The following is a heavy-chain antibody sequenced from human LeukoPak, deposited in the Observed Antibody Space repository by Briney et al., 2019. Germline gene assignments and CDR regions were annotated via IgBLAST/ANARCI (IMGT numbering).Heavy chain of an antibody. CDR3: ATKSSGYFMY. J-gene: IGHJ4*02. CDR1: GYTFTDYY. D-gene: IGHD3-3*01. CDR2: ISPNGGGT. V-gene: IGHV1-2*02. Sequence: ASVKVSCKASGYTFTDYYIHWVRQAPGQGLQWMGWISPNGGGTKYAQKFQGRVTMTRDTSISAAYMELSSLTSDDTAVYYCATKSSGYFMYWGQGTLVTVSS.